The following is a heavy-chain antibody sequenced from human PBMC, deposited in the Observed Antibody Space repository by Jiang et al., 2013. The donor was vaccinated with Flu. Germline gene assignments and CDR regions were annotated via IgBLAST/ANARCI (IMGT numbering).Heavy chain of an antibody. J-gene: IGHJ6*04. V-gene: IGHV6-1*01. D-gene: IGHD6-13*01. CDR3: ARVGVAAAGTTYYYYGMDV. CDR2: TYYRSKWYN. CDR1: GDSVSSNSAA. Sequence: QTLSLTCAISGDSVSSNSAAWNWIRQSPSRGLEWLGRTYYRSKWYNDYAVSVKSRITINPDTSKNQFSLQLNSVTPEDTAVYYCARVGVAAAGTTYYYYGMDVWGKGTTVTVSS.